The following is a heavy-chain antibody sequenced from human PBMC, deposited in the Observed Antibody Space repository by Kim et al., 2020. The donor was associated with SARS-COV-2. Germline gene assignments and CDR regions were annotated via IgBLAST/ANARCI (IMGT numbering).Heavy chain of an antibody. Sequence: YADSVKGRFTIARDNSKNTVYLQMNSLRVEDTAVYFCARDRGGTGAVFDYWGQGTPVTVSS. J-gene: IGHJ4*02. V-gene: IGHV3-53*01. CDR3: ARDRGGTGAVFDY. D-gene: IGHD3-16*01.